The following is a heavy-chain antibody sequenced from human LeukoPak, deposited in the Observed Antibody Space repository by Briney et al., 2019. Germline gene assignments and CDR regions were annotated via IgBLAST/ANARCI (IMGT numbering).Heavy chain of an antibody. V-gene: IGHV4-61*02. D-gene: IGHD3-22*01. CDR3: ARNAGDDSSGSDFDY. CDR2: IYTSGST. Sequence: SETLSLTCTVSGGSISSSSYYWGWIRQPAGKGLEWIGRIYTSGSTNYNPSLKSRVTMSVDTSKNQFSLKLSSVTAADTAVYYCARNAGDDSSGSDFDYWGQGTLVTVSS. J-gene: IGHJ4*02. CDR1: GGSISSSSYY.